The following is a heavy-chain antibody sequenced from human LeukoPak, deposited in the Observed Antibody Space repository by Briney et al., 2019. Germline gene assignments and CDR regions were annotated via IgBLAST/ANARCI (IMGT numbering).Heavy chain of an antibody. J-gene: IGHJ5*02. CDR3: AKDLVRYCTNGVCYKGNWSDP. D-gene: IGHD2-8*01. Sequence: GGSLRLSCAAPGFTFSSYAMSWVRQAPGKGLELVSAISGSGGSTYYADSVKGRFTISRDNSKNTLYLQMNSLRAEDTAVYYCAKDLVRYCTNGVCYKGNWSDPWGQGTLVTVSS. V-gene: IGHV3-23*01. CDR2: ISGSGGST. CDR1: GFTFSSYA.